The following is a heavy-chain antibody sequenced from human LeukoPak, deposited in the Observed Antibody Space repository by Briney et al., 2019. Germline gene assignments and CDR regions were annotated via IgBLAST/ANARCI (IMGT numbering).Heavy chain of an antibody. CDR2: INPNSGGT. Sequence: ASVKVSCKASGYTFTGYYMHWVRQAPGQGLEWMGWINPNSGGTNYAQKFQGRVTMTRDTSISTAYTELSRLRSDDTGVYYCARGRRYYYDSSGYYGYWGQGTLVTVSS. D-gene: IGHD3-22*01. V-gene: IGHV1-2*02. CDR1: GYTFTGYY. J-gene: IGHJ4*02. CDR3: ARGRRYYYDSSGYYGY.